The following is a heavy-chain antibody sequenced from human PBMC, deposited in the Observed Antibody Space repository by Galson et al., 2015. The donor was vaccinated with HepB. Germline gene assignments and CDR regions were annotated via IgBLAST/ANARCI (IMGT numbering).Heavy chain of an antibody. D-gene: IGHD2-8*02. CDR2: IGGNDGTT. CDR3: AKTTGRFSADFL. CDR1: GLTQYA. Sequence: SLRLSCAASGLTQYATTWVRQAPGKGLEWVSTIGGNDGTTYYADSVKGRFAISRDKSKNTLYLQMNSLRVEDTAIYYCAKTTGRFSADFLWGQGTLVTVSS. J-gene: IGHJ1*01. V-gene: IGHV3-23*01.